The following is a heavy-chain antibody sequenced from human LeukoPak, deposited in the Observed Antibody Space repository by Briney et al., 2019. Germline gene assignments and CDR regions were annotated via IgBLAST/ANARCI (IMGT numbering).Heavy chain of an antibody. V-gene: IGHV3-33*06. CDR1: GFTFSSYG. CDR2: IWYDGSNK. J-gene: IGHJ4*02. CDR3: AKDLSSPLHYFDY. Sequence: GGSLRLSCAASGFTFSSYGMHWVRQAPGKGLEWVAVIWYDGSNKYYADSVKGRFTISRDNSKNTLYLQMNSLRAEDTAAYYCAKDLSSPLHYFDYWGQGTLVTVSS. D-gene: IGHD6-13*01.